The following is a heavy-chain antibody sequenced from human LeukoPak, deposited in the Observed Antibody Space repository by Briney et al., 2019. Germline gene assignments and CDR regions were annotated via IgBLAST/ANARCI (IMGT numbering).Heavy chain of an antibody. J-gene: IGHJ4*02. Sequence: PSQTLSLTCTVSGGPISSGDYYWSWIRQPPGKGLEWIGYIYYSGSTYYNPSLKSRVTISVDTSKNQFSLKLSSVTAADTAVYYCARVYSSGWYPYYFDYWGQGTLVTVSS. CDR2: IYYSGST. D-gene: IGHD6-19*01. CDR3: ARVYSSGWYPYYFDY. V-gene: IGHV4-30-4*01. CDR1: GGPISSGDYY.